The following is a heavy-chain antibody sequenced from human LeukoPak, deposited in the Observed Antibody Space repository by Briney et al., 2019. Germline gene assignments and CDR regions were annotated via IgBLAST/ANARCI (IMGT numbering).Heavy chain of an antibody. V-gene: IGHV4-34*01. CDR1: GGSFSGYY. CDR3: ARGVFDP. Sequence: SETLSLACAVYGGSFSGYYWSWIRQPPGKGLEWIGEINHSGSTNYNPSLKSRVTISVDTSKDQFSLKLSSVTAADTAVYYCARGVFDPWGHGTLVTVSS. J-gene: IGHJ5*02. CDR2: INHSGST.